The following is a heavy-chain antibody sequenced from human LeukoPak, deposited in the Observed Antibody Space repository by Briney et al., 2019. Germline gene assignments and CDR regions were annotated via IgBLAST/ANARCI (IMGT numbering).Heavy chain of an antibody. CDR3: ARNWATDYHLDY. Sequence: PSETLSLTCVVSTHSMINVYYWGWVRQPPGKGLEWIGSIYHRGCADYNPSLTSRVTISVDTTNNQFSLRLSSATAADSAVYYCARNWATDYHLDYWGQGTLVTVSS. D-gene: IGHD3-16*01. CDR2: IYHRGCA. J-gene: IGHJ4*02. V-gene: IGHV4-38-2*01. CDR1: THSMINVYY.